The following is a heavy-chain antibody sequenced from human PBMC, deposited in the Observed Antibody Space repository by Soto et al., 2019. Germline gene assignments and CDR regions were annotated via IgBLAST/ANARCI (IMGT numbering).Heavy chain of an antibody. CDR1: GGSISSYY. D-gene: IGHD2-8*01. V-gene: IGHV4-59*08. CDR3: ASYGELSTFCTIGVGEDYFDY. Sequence: SETLSLTCTVSGGSISSYYWSWIRQPPGKGLEWIGYIYYSGSTNYNPSLKSRVTISVDTSKNQFSLKLSSVTAADTDVYYCASYGELSTFCTIGVGEDYFDYGGQGTLVTVS. CDR2: IYYSGST. J-gene: IGHJ4*02.